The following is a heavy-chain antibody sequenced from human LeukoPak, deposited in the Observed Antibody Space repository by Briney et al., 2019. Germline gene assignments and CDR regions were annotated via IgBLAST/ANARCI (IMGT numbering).Heavy chain of an antibody. CDR2: IKSQTEGATT. CDR1: GFTFADAW. Sequence: GGSLRLSCATSGFTFADAWLSWVRQAPGEGLQWVGHIKSQTEGATTDYATPVKGRFTIWRDDSANTLYLQMNGLRTDDTAVYYCATGGHYFGSWGQGTLVTVSS. V-gene: IGHV3-15*01. J-gene: IGHJ4*02. CDR3: ATGGHYFGS.